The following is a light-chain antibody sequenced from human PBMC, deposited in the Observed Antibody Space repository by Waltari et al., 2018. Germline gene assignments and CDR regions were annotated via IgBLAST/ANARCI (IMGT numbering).Light chain of an antibody. Sequence: EAVMTQSPLSLPVTLGQPASISCRSTQSLVHSDGNTYLNWYQQRPGQSPRRLIYKVSDRDSGVPDRFSGSGSGTDFTLKISRVEAEDVGVYYCMQGTHWPRTFGQGTRVEIK. V-gene: IGKV2-30*02. J-gene: IGKJ1*01. CDR3: MQGTHWPRT. CDR2: KVS. CDR1: QSLVHSDGNTY.